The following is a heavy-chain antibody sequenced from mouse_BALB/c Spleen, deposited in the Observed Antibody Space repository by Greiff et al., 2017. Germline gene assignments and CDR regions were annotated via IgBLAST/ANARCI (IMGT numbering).Heavy chain of an antibody. CDR3: ARSGGYYAFYAMDY. Sequence: QVQLKQPGAELVMPGASVKMSCKASGYTFTDYWMHWVKQRPGQGLEWIGAIDTSDSYTSYNQKFKGKATLTVDESSSTAYMQLSSLTSEDSAVYYCARSGGYYAFYAMDYWGQGTSVTVSS. V-gene: IGHV1-69*01. CDR1: GYTFTDYW. CDR2: IDTSDSYT. D-gene: IGHD2-3*01. J-gene: IGHJ4*01.